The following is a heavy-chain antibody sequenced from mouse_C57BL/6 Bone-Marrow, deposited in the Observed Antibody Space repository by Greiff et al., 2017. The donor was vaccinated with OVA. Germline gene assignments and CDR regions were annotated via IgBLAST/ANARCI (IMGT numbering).Heavy chain of an antibody. CDR2: IYPGDGDT. V-gene: IGHV1-82*01. J-gene: IGHJ2*01. CDR1: GYAFSSSW. CDR3: ASPLYFDY. Sequence: VKLMESGPELVKPGASVKISCKASGYAFSSSWMNWVKQRPGKGLEWIGRIYPGDGDTNYNGKFKGKATLTADKSSSTAYMQLSSLTSEDSAVYFCASPLYFDYWGQGTTLTVSS.